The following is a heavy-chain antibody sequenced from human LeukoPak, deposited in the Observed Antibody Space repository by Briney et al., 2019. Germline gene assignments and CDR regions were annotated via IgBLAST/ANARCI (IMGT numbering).Heavy chain of an antibody. Sequence: SETLSLTCTVSGYSISSGYYWGWIRQPPGKGLEWIGSIYHSGSTYYNPSPKSRVTISVDTSKNQFSLKLSSVTAADTAVYYCARGDYWGQGTLVTVSS. V-gene: IGHV4-38-2*02. J-gene: IGHJ4*02. CDR1: GYSISSGYY. CDR2: IYHSGST. CDR3: ARGDY.